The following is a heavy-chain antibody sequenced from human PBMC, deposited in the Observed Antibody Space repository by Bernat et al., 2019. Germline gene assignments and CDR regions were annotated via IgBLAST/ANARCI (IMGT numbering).Heavy chain of an antibody. J-gene: IGHJ5*02. CDR3: ATRSGWNHFGDH. Sequence: QVQLVESGGGVVQPGRSLRLSCAASGFIFSRYGMHWVRQAPGKGLEWVAVIWYDGSNKYYGDSVKGRFTISRDDSKNTLYLQMSSLRAEDTAVYYCATRSGWNHFGDHWGQGTLVSVSS. D-gene: IGHD6-19*01. CDR2: IWYDGSNK. V-gene: IGHV3-33*01. CDR1: GFIFSRYG.